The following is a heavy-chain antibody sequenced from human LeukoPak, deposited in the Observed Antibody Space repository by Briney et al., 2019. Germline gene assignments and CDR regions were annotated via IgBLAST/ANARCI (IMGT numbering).Heavy chain of an antibody. CDR1: GFTFSSYA. V-gene: IGHV3-23*01. J-gene: IGHJ4*02. CDR2: ISGSGGST. CDR3: AKSGGSWTNYFDY. D-gene: IGHD3-16*01. Sequence: GGSLRLSCAASGFTFSSYAMSWVRQAPGKGLEWVSAISGSGGSTYYADSVKGRFTISRDNSKSTLYLQMNSLRAEDTAVYHCAKSGGSWTNYFDYWGQGTLVTVSS.